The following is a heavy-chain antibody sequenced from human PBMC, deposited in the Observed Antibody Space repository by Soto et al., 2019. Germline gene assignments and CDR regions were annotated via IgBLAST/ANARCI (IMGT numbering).Heavy chain of an antibody. V-gene: IGHV1-2*02. CDR2: INPNSGGT. Sequence: ASVQVSCKASGYVFTDYYLSWVRQAPGQGLEWMGWINPNSGGTNSSQRFKGRVTMSRDTSINTAYMELSRLSTDDTAIYYCARVRAFYGYFEYWGQGTLVTVSS. CDR1: GYVFTDYY. CDR3: ARVRAFYGYFEY. D-gene: IGHD4-17*01. J-gene: IGHJ4*02.